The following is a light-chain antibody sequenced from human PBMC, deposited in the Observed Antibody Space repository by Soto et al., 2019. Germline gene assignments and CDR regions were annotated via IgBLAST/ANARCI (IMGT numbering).Light chain of an antibody. Sequence: EIVLTQSPGTLSLSPGERATISCRASQSVSSSYLSWYQQKPGQAPRLLIYGASSRATGIPDRFSGSGAGTTVTRLSIRLEHEDFAVYYCQQYGSSPKRTFGGGTKVEIK. V-gene: IGKV3-20*01. CDR3: QQYGSSPKRT. CDR2: GAS. CDR1: QSVSSSY. J-gene: IGKJ4*01.